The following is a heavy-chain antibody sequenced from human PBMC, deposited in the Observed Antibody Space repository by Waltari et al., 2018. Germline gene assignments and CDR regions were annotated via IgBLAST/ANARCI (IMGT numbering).Heavy chain of an antibody. CDR3: ARAATDYYYYYGMDV. J-gene: IGHJ6*02. Sequence: GQGLEWMGGIIPIFGTANYARKFQGRVTITADESTSTAYMELSSLRSEDTAVYYCARAATDYYYYYGMDVWGQGTTVTVSS. CDR2: IIPIFGTA. V-gene: IGHV1-69*01. D-gene: IGHD1-26*01.